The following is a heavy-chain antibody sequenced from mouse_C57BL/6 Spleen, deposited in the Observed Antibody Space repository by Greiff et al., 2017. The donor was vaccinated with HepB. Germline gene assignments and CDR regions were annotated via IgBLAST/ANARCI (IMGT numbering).Heavy chain of an antibody. Sequence: EVKLVESGGGLVKPGGSLKLSCAASGFTFSSYAMSWVRQTPEKRLEWVATISDGGSYTYYPDNVKGRFTISRDNAKNNLYLQMSHLKSVDTAMYYCARVGETDYFDYWGQGTTLTVSS. CDR2: ISDGGSYT. CDR1: GFTFSSYA. D-gene: IGHD4-1*01. V-gene: IGHV5-4*03. J-gene: IGHJ2*01. CDR3: ARVGETDYFDY.